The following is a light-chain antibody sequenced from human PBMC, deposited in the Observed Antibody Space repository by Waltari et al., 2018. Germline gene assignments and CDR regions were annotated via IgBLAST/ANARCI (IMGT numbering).Light chain of an antibody. CDR2: WAS. V-gene: IGKV4-1*01. CDR3: QQYYRSRT. CDR1: QSVLYNSNDKNY. J-gene: IGKJ1*01. Sequence: QSVLYNSNDKNYLSWYQQKPGQPPRLLIYWASTRESGVPDRFSGSGSGTDFTLTISNLQAEDVAVYYCQQYYRSRTFGQGTKVEIK.